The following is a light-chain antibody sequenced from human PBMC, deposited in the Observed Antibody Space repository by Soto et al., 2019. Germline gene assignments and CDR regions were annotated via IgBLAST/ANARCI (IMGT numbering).Light chain of an antibody. CDR3: QQYNANSQA. J-gene: IGKJ1*01. CDR1: VSVNRW. V-gene: IGKV1-5*03. CDR2: QAS. Sequence: DIRMTQSPSTLSASIGDRVTITCRASVSVNRWLAWYQQKPGKTPKLLIYQASTLESGVPSRFSGGGSGTEFTLTISSLQPDDFATYYCQQYNANSQAFDQGTKVEIK.